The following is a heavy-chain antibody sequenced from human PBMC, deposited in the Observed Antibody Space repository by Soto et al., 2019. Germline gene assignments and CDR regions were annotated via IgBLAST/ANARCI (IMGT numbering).Heavy chain of an antibody. CDR2: IIPILGIA. CDR1: GGTFSSYT. J-gene: IGHJ3*02. V-gene: IGHV1-69*02. Sequence: QVQLVQSGAEVKKPGSSVKVSCKASGGTFSSYTISWVRQAPGQGLEWMGRIIPILGIANYAQKFQGRVTXTXDXXTSTAYMELSSLRSEDTAVYYCALPKISGSRAFDIWGQGTMVTVSS. CDR3: ALPKISGSRAFDI. D-gene: IGHD3-10*01.